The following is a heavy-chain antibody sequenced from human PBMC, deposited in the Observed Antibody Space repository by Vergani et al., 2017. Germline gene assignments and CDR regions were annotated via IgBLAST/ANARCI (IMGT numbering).Heavy chain of an antibody. CDR2: IYSGGST. CDR3: ARGSSSDYYYYYMDV. V-gene: IGHV3-53*04. CDR1: GFTVSSNY. D-gene: IGHD6-6*01. Sequence: EVQLVESGGGLVQPGGSLRLSCAASGFTVSSNYMSWVRQAPGKGLEWVSVIYSGGSTYYADSVTGRFTISRHNSRNTLYLQMNSLRAADTAVYYCARGSSSDYYYYYMDVWGKGTTVTVSS. J-gene: IGHJ6*03.